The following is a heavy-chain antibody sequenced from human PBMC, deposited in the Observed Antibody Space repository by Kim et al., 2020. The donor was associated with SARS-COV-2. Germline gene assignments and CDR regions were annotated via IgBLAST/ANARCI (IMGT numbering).Heavy chain of an antibody. CDR3: ARGIGAADY. J-gene: IGHJ4*02. CDR1: GGSISSQNW. CDR2: VSHSGST. Sequence: SETLSLTCAVSGGSISSQNWWGWVRQPPGKGLEWIGEVSHSGSTTYNPSLKNRVTISIDESNDRSSLNLKSVTAADTAVYFCARGIGAADYWGRGTLVTV. V-gene: IGHV4-4*02. D-gene: IGHD1-26*01.